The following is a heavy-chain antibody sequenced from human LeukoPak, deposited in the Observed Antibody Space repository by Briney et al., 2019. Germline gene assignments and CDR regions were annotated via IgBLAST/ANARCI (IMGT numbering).Heavy chain of an antibody. CDR1: GFTFSSYG. V-gene: IGHV3-30*03. D-gene: IGHD1-1*01. J-gene: IGHJ4*02. Sequence: GRSLRLSCAASGFTFSSYGMHWVRQAPGKGLEWVAVISYDGSNKYYADSVKGRFTISRDNSKNTLYLQMNSLRAEDTAVYYCARVYDNSSPVDYWGQGTLVTVSS. CDR3: ARVYDNSSPVDY. CDR2: ISYDGSNK.